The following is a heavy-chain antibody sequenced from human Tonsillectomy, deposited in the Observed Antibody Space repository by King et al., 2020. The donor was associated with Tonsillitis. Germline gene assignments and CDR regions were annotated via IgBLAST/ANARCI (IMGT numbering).Heavy chain of an antibody. Sequence: QLQESGPGLVKPSQTLSLTCTVSGGSISSGSSYWSWIRQPAGKGLEWIGRIYTGGSINYNPSLKSRVTISVDTSKNQFSLKLTSVTAADTAVYYCATSDYEDTFDVWGQGTMVTVSS. V-gene: IGHV4-61*02. CDR2: IYTGGSI. J-gene: IGHJ3*01. D-gene: IGHD4-17*01. CDR3: ATSDYEDTFDV. CDR1: GGSISSGSSY.